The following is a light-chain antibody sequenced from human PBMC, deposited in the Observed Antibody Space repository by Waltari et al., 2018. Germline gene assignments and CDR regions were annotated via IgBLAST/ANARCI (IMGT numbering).Light chain of an antibody. CDR1: QGIKSA. J-gene: IGKJ5*01. CDR3: QQFKSFLIT. Sequence: AIQLTQSPSSLSASLGDRVPITCRTSQGIKSALAWYQQKPGKAHKLLIYDASSLESGVPSRFSGSGYGTDFTLTISSLQPEDFATYYCQQFKSFLITFGQGTRLEIK. CDR2: DAS. V-gene: IGKV1-13*02.